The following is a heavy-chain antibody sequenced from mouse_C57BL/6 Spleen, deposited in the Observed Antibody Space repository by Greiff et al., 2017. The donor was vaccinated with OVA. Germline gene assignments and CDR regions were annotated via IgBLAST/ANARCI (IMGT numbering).Heavy chain of an antibody. J-gene: IGHJ2*01. CDR1: GYTFTSYW. CDR2: INPGSGGT. V-gene: IGHV1-55*01. Sequence: QVQLQQSGAELVKPGASVKMSCKASGYTFTSYWITWVKQRPGQGLEWIGVINPGSGGTNYNEKFKGKATLTADKSSSTAYMQLSSLTSEDSAVYFCARGGVPIDPFDYWGQGTTLTVSS. D-gene: IGHD2-14*01. CDR3: ARGGVPIDPFDY.